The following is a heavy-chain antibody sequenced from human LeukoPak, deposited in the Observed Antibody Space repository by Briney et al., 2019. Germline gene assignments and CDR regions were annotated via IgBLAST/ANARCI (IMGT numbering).Heavy chain of an antibody. CDR3: ARPHGLMEV. Sequence: SETLSLTCTVSGGSISTFSYYWGWIPQPRGKGLQWNGSIYYTGSTYYNPALKRRVTISVDTSKNQFSLKLSSVTAADTAVYYCARPHGLMEVWGQGTTVTVSS. J-gene: IGHJ6*02. CDR2: IYYTGST. V-gene: IGHV4-39*01. CDR1: GGSISTFSYY.